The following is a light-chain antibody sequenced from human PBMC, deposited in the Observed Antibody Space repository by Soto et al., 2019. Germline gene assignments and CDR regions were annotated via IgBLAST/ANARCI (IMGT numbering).Light chain of an antibody. CDR2: DAS. CDR3: QQDKNWPPCP. J-gene: IGKJ1*01. CDR1: QTVRDN. Sequence: TQSLAAVSVYTGERATLSCRASQTVRDNLGWYQQKPGQRPRLLIYDASNMATGIPARFSGSGSGTEFTLTISSLQSEDVAVHCCQQDKNWPPCPFAQGTKVDI. V-gene: IGKV3D-15*01.